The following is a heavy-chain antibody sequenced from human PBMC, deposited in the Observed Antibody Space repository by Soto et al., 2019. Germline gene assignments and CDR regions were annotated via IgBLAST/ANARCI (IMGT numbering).Heavy chain of an antibody. D-gene: IGHD2-15*01. V-gene: IGHV1-8*01. CDR3: ARGLDEVVAATPDY. CDR2: MNPNSGNT. Sequence: ASVKVSCKASGYTFTSYDINWVRQATGQGLEWMGWMNPNSGNTGYAQKFQGRVTMTRNTSISTAYMELSSLRSEDTAVYYCARGLDEVVAATPDYWGQGTLVTVSS. CDR1: GYTFTSYD. J-gene: IGHJ4*02.